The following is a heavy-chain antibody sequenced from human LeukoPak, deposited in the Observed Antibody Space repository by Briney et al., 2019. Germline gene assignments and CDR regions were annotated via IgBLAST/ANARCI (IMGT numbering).Heavy chain of an antibody. CDR3: ARQRQQLASFDY. CDR1: GGSISSHY. Sequence: SETLSLTCTVSGGSISSHYWSWIRQPPGKGLEWIGYIYTSGSTNYNPSLKSRVTISVDTSKNQFSLKLSSVTAADTAVYYCARQRQQLASFDYWGQGTLVTVSS. CDR2: IYTSGST. J-gene: IGHJ4*02. D-gene: IGHD6-13*01. V-gene: IGHV4-4*09.